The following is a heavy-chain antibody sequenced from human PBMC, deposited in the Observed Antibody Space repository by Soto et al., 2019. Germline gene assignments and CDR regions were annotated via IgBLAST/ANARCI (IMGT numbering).Heavy chain of an antibody. Sequence: SETLSLTCTVSGGSIRSYYWTWIRQPPGKGLEWIGYIYYSGSTSYNPSLKSRVTISVDTSKNQFSLKLSSVTAADAALYYCARDFFDSSDYTTNWFDPWGQGTLVTVS. CDR3: ARDFFDSSDYTTNWFDP. V-gene: IGHV4-59*08. J-gene: IGHJ5*02. CDR1: GGSIRSYY. CDR2: IYYSGST. D-gene: IGHD3-22*01.